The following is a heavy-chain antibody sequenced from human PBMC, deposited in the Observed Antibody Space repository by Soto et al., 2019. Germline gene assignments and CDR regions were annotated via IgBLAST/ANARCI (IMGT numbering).Heavy chain of an antibody. CDR3: ARSDGSSWHVDHYFDY. D-gene: IGHD6-13*01. CDR2: ISSSSSYI. Sequence: EVQLVESGGGLVKPGGSLRLSCAASGFTFSSYSMNWVRQAPGKGLEWVSSISSSSSYIYYADSVKGRFTISRDNAKNSLYLQMNSLRAEDTAVYYCARSDGSSWHVDHYFDYWGQGTLVTVPS. V-gene: IGHV3-21*01. J-gene: IGHJ4*02. CDR1: GFTFSSYS.